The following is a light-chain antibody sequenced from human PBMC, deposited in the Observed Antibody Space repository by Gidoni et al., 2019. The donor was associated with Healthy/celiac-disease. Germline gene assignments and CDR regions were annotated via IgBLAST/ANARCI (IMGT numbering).Light chain of an antibody. CDR1: SSDVGGYNY. CDR2: EVS. Sequence: QPALTHPAPVSGSPGQPITTPSTGTSSDVGGYNYVSWYQQPPGKAPKLMIYEVSNRPQGVSNRFSGSKSGNTASLTISGLQAEDEADYYYSSYTSSSTLVFGAGTKVTVL. J-gene: IGLJ1*01. V-gene: IGLV2-14*01. CDR3: SSYTSSSTLV.